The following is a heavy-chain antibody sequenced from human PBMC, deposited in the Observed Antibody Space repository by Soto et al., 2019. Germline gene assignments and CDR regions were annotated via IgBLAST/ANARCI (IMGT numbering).Heavy chain of an antibody. CDR1: GFTFSAYC. CDR3: ARTGDGHHDFLDY. V-gene: IGHV3-7*01. Sequence: EVHLEESGGGLVQPGGSLRLSCAASGFTFSAYCMNWVRQAPGKGLEWVANINEDGSEYNDVASVKGRFTFSRDNAKNSLFLQMNALRAEDTAVYYCARTGDGHHDFLDYWGQGILVSVSS. D-gene: IGHD1-1*01. J-gene: IGHJ4*02. CDR2: INEDGSEY.